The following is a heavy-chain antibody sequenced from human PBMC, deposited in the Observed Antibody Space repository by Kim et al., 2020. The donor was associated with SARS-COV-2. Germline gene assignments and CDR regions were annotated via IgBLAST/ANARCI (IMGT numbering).Heavy chain of an antibody. CDR2: ISAYNGNT. J-gene: IGHJ6*02. Sequence: ASVKVSCKASGYTFTSYGISWVRQAPGQGLEWMGWISAYNGNTNYAQKLQGRVTMTTDTSTSTAYMELRSLRSDDTAVYYCARGSSGSYYYYYYYGMDVWGQGTTVTVSS. CDR3: ARGSSGSYYYYYYYGMDV. D-gene: IGHD3-10*01. V-gene: IGHV1-18*01. CDR1: GYTFTSYG.